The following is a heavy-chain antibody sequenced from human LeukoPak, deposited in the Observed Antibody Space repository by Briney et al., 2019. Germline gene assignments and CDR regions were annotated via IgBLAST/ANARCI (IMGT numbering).Heavy chain of an antibody. CDR2: ISSGGSTI. V-gene: IGHV3-11*01. CDR3: AKDLTIAVDYAFDI. CDR1: GFTFSDYY. Sequence: PGGSLRLSCAASGFTFSDYYMSWIRQAPGKGLEWVSYISSGGSTIYYADSVKGRFTISRDNAKNSLYLQMNSLRAEDTAVYYCAKDLTIAVDYAFDIWGQGTMVTVSS. J-gene: IGHJ3*02. D-gene: IGHD6-19*01.